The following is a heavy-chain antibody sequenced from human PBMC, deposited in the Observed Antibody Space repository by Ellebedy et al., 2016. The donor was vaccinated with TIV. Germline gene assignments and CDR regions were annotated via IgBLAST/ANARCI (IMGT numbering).Heavy chain of an antibody. V-gene: IGHV4-39*07. CDR1: GGSISSSSSY. CDR3: TKETGVGRRLIDN. D-gene: IGHD3-3*01. Sequence: SETLSLXXAVSGGSISSSSSYWGWIRQPPGKGLEWIGSIYNGGTTYSNPSLMSRVTISIDTSRDQLSLKLTSVSAADTAVYFCTKETGVGRRLIDNWGQGTLVTVSS. CDR2: IYNGGTT. J-gene: IGHJ4*02.